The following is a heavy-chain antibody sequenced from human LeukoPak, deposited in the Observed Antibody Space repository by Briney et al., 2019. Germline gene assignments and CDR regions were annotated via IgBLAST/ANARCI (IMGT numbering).Heavy chain of an antibody. CDR2: INTNTGNP. J-gene: IGHJ4*02. CDR3: ASTVYSSGWYY. CDR1: GYTFTSYA. D-gene: IGHD6-19*01. Sequence: WASVKVSCKASGYTFTSYAMNWVRQAPGQGLEWMGWINTNTGNPTYAQGFTGRFVFSLDTSVSTAYLQISSLKAEDTAVYYCASTVYSSGWYYWGQGTLVTVSS. V-gene: IGHV7-4-1*02.